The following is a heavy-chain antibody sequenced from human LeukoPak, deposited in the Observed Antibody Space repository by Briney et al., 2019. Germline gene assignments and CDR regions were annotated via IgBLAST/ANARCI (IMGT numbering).Heavy chain of an antibody. J-gene: IGHJ4*02. Sequence: GGSLRLSCAASGFTFSSYGMHWVRQAPGKGLEWVAFIRYDGSNKYYADSVKGRFTISRDNSKNTLYLQMNSLRAEDTAVYYCAKDSRSYCSSTSCYDIDYRGQGTLVTVSS. CDR1: GFTFSSYG. CDR3: AKDSRSYCSSTSCYDIDY. D-gene: IGHD2-2*01. CDR2: IRYDGSNK. V-gene: IGHV3-30*02.